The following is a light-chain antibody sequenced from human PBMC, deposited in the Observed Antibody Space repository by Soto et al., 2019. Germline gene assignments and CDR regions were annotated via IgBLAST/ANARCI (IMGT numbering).Light chain of an antibody. CDR1: QNIGTS. CDR2: DAS. CDR3: QQYGSSPF. V-gene: IGKV1-5*01. Sequence: DIQMTQSPSTLSASVGDRVTITCRASQNIGTSLAWYQQTPGKAPKLLISDASILESGVPSRFGGSGSGTEFTLSITSLQPDDFAVYYCQQYGSSPFFGPGTKVDIK. J-gene: IGKJ3*01.